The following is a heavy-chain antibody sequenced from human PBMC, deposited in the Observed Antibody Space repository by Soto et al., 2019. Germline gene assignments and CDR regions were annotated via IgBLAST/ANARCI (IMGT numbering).Heavy chain of an antibody. D-gene: IGHD2-15*01. J-gene: IGHJ4*02. V-gene: IGHV1-24*01. Sequence: ASVKVSCKVSGYTLTELSMHWVRQAPGKGLEWMGGFDPEDGETIYAQKFQGRVTMTEDTSTDTAYMELSSLRSEDTAVYYCATDFQPSPGVVDLDYWGQGTLVTVSS. CDR3: ATDFQPSPGVVDLDY. CDR2: FDPEDGET. CDR1: GYTLTELS.